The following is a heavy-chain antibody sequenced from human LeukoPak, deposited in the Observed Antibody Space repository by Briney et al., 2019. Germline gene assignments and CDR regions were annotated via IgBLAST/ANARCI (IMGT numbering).Heavy chain of an antibody. CDR3: AKSGGYGLIDY. V-gene: IGHV4-39*01. J-gene: IGHJ4*02. D-gene: IGHD1-26*01. CDR1: TASISGSNYY. CDR2: IYSSGST. Sequence: SETLSLTCAVSTASISGSNYYWGGIRQPPGKGLEWIGNIYSSGSTYYDASLQSRVTISIDTSKNQSSLRLNCVTAADTAMYYCAKSGGYGLIDYWGQGTRVTVSS.